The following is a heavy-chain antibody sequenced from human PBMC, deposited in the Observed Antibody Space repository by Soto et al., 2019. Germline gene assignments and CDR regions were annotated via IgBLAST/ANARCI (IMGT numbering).Heavy chain of an antibody. J-gene: IGHJ5*02. CDR3: ASAPRTTVTTYWFDP. CDR1: GYTFTSYG. V-gene: IGHV1-18*04. D-gene: IGHD4-17*01. Sequence: ASLKVCCKASGYTFTSYGISGVRQAPGQGREWMGWISAYNGNTNYAQKLQGRVTMTTDTSTSTAYMELRSLRSDATAVYYCASAPRTTVTTYWFDPWGQGTLVTVSS. CDR2: ISAYNGNT.